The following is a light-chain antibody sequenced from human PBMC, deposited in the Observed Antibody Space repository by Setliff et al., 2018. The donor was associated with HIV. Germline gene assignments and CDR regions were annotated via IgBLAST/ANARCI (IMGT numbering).Light chain of an antibody. CDR1: KLGDKY. CDR2: QDN. J-gene: IGLJ1*01. Sequence: ELTQPPSVSVSPGQTASITCSGDKLGDKYASWYQQKPGQSPVLVIYQDNKRPSGIPERFSGSNSGNTATLTISGTQAMDEADYYCQAWDSSTRVFGTGTKVTVL. CDR3: QAWDSSTRV. V-gene: IGLV3-1*01.